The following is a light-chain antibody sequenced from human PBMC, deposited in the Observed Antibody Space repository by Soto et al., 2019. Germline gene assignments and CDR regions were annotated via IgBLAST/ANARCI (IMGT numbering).Light chain of an antibody. V-gene: IGLV2-23*02. Sequence: QSALTQPAYVSGSPGQSITISCTGTSSDVGSHNFVSWYQQHPGKAPELMIFEVSKRPSGVSNRFSGSKSGNTASLTISGLQAEDEADYYCYSYVGSISFGGGTKVTVL. CDR2: EVS. J-gene: IGLJ2*01. CDR3: YSYVGSIS. CDR1: SSDVGSHNF.